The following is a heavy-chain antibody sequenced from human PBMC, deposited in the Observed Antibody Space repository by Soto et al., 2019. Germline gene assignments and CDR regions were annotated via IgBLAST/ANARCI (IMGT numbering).Heavy chain of an antibody. Sequence: EVQLVEYGGGLDRPGGSLRLSCAASGFTFSYYWMHWVRQAPGKGLVWVSGIHSDGSSTTYADFVKGRFIISRDNARNTVDLQMNSVRVEDTAVYYCARGDRGAFDLWGQGTVVTVSS. CDR2: IHSDGSST. D-gene: IGHD1-26*01. V-gene: IGHV3-74*01. CDR1: GFTFSYYW. J-gene: IGHJ3*01. CDR3: ARGDRGAFDL.